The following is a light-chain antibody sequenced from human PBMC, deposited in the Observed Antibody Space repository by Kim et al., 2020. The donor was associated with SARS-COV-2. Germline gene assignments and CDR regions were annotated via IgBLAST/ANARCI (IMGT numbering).Light chain of an antibody. Sequence: APGGEGVTITCRASQGISNHLAWYQQKPGKAPKLLLYAASALQSGVPSRFSGSGSGTDFTLTISSLQPEDVATYYCQKYNSAPWTIGQGTKVDIK. CDR3: QKYNSAPWT. J-gene: IGKJ1*01. CDR1: QGISNH. CDR2: AAS. V-gene: IGKV1-27*01.